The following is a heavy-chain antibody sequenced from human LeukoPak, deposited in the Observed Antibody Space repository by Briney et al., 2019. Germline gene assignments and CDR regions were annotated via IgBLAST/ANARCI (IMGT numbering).Heavy chain of an antibody. D-gene: IGHD3-10*01. CDR2: ISWNSGSI. J-gene: IGHJ4*02. CDR1: GFTFDDYA. V-gene: IGHV3-9*01. CDR3: AKGQRTYGSGSYLRLSSFDY. Sequence: PGRSLRLSCAASGFTFDDYAMHWVRQAPGKGLEWVSGISWNSGSIGYADSVKGRFTISRDNAKNSLYLQMNSLRAEDTALYYCAKGQRTYGSGSYLRLSSFDYWGQGTLVTVSS.